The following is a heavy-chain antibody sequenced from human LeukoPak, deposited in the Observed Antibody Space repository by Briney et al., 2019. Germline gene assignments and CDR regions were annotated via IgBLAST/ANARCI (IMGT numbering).Heavy chain of an antibody. J-gene: IGHJ4*02. CDR2: IYSGGST. V-gene: IGHV3-66*01. Sequence: GGSLRLSCAASGFTVSSNYMSWVRQAPGKGLEWVSVIYSGGSTYYADSVKGRFTISRDNSKNTLYLQTNSLRAEDTAVYYCARELEGYCDYWGQGTLVTVSS. CDR1: GFTVSSNY. CDR3: ARELEGYCDY. D-gene: IGHD5-24*01.